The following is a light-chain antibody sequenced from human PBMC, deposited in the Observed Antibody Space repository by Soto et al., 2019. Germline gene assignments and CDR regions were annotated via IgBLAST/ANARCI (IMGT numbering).Light chain of an antibody. J-gene: IGKJ1*01. CDR2: DAS. CDR3: QQRSDWPPWT. CDR1: QSISSY. V-gene: IGKV3-11*01. Sequence: EIVLTQSPATLSLSPGEGATLSCRASQSISSYLAWYQQKPGQAPRLLIYDASSRATGIPARFSDSGSGTDFTLTISSLEPEDFAVYYCQQRSDWPPWTFGQGTKVEIK.